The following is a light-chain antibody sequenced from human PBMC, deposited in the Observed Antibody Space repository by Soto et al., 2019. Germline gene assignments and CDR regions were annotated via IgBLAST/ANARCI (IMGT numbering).Light chain of an antibody. CDR3: NRSVSYPEP. V-gene: IGKV1-9*01. Sequence: DIQLTQSPSTLSSSVGDRATITCRASQSISSWLAWYQKKPGRAPKLLINTELTVPRGVPTRFSASGSGKDFPLPISSWRPEDFATNTCNRSVSYPEPSGQGTKGE. J-gene: IGKJ1*01. CDR2: TEL. CDR1: QSISSW.